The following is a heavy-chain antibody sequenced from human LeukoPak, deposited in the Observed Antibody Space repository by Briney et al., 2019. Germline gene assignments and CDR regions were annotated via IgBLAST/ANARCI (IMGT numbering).Heavy chain of an antibody. CDR3: AREDESIAARPVDY. CDR2: INAFGART. CDR1: GFTFSGYA. D-gene: IGHD6-6*01. V-gene: IGHV3-23*01. Sequence: PGGSLRLSCEASGFTFSGYAMSWVRQAPGKGLEWVSSINAFGARTYYADSVKGRFTISRDNSKNTLYLQMNSLRAEDTAVYYCAREDESIAARPVDYWGQGTLVTVSS. J-gene: IGHJ4*02.